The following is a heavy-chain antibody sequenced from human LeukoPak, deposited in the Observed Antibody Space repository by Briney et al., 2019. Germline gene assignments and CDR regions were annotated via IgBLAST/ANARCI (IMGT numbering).Heavy chain of an antibody. CDR1: GYTVTGYY. CDR3: ARESGDYGEEYNWFDP. J-gene: IGHJ5*02. Sequence: ASVKVSCKASGYTVTGYYMHWVRQAPGQGLEWMGWINPNSGGTNYAQKFQGRVTMTRDTSISTAYMELSRLRSDDTAVYYCARESGDYGEEYNWFDPWGQGTLVTVSS. D-gene: IGHD4-17*01. V-gene: IGHV1-2*02. CDR2: INPNSGGT.